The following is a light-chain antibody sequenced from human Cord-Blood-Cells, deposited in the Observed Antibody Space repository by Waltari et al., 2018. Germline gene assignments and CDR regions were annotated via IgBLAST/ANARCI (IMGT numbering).Light chain of an antibody. V-gene: IGKV3-20*01. Sequence: EIVLTRSPGTLSLSPGERDTLSCRASQSVSSSYLAWYQQKPGQAPRLLIYGASSRATGIPDRFSGSGSGTDFTLTISRLEPEDFAVYYCQQYGSSPPYTFGQGTKLEIK. CDR2: GAS. CDR1: QSVSSSY. CDR3: QQYGSSPPYT. J-gene: IGKJ2*01.